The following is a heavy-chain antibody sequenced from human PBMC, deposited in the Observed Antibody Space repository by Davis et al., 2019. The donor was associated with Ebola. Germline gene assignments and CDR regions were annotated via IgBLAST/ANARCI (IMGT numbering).Heavy chain of an antibody. Sequence: PGGSLRLSCPPSGFTFVDFGILWVRQAPGKGLEWVPSITWNGGATAYADSVKGRFTISRDNAKSSLYLQMNSLRAEDTAFYYCKRDTMDKWGQGTLVTVSS. CDR2: ITWNGGAT. J-gene: IGHJ4*02. CDR1: GFTFVDFG. V-gene: IGHV3-20*04. CDR3: KRDTMDK. D-gene: IGHD3-3*01.